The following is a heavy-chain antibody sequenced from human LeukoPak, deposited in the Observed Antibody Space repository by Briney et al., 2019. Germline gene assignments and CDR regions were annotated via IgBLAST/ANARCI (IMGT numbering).Heavy chain of an antibody. D-gene: IGHD2-15*01. CDR3: ARAFGRYCSGESCYPFDY. Sequence: SETLSLTCAVYGGSFTDYCWTLIRQPPGKGLEWIGEINHAGSTNYNPSLKSRLTISVDTSKNQFSLKLRSVTAADTAVYYCARAFGRYCSGESCYPFDYWGQGTLVTVSS. CDR2: INHAGST. J-gene: IGHJ4*02. CDR1: GGSFTDYC. V-gene: IGHV4-34*01.